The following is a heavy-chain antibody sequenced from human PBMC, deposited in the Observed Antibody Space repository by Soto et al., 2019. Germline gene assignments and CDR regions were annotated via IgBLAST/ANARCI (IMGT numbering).Heavy chain of an antibody. CDR1: GYTFTSYG. CDR3: ARDLAVGLVDY. D-gene: IGHD6-19*01. Sequence: QVQLVQSGAEVKKPGASVKVSCKASGYTFTSYGISWVRQAPGQGLEWMGWISAYNGNTKYAQKLQGRVTMTTDTSTSTGYLAVRSLRSDDTAVYYCARDLAVGLVDYWGQGTLVTVSP. V-gene: IGHV1-18*01. CDR2: ISAYNGNT. J-gene: IGHJ4*02.